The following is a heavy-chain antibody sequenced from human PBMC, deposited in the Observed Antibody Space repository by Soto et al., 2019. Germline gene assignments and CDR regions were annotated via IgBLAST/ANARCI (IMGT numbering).Heavy chain of an antibody. CDR3: ARAVAVPADFDY. D-gene: IGHD6-19*01. CDR2: INGGNGNT. CDR1: GYTFTGYA. V-gene: IGHV1-3*05. Sequence: QVQLVQSGAEEKKPGASVKDSCKASGYTFTGYAMHWVRQAPGQRLEWMGWINGGNGNTKYSQKFQGRVTITRNTSASTAAMEVRSLRSEDTAVYYCARAVAVPADFDYWGQGTLVTVSS. J-gene: IGHJ4*02.